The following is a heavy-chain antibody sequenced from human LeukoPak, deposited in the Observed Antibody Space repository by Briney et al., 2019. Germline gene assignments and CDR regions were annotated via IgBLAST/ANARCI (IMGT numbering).Heavy chain of an antibody. J-gene: IGHJ6*03. CDR2: IIPIFGTA. CDR1: GGTFSSYA. Sequence: GASVKVSFKASGGTFSSYAISWVRQAPGQGLEWMGRIIPIFGTANYSQKFQGRVTITTDESTSTAYMELSSLRSDDTAVYYCARDGANKVRGVHYFYMDIWGKGTTVTVSS. V-gene: IGHV1-69*05. D-gene: IGHD3-10*01. CDR3: ARDGANKVRGVHYFYMDI.